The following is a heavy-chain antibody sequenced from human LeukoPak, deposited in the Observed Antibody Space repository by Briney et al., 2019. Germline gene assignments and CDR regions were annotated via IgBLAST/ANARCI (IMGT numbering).Heavy chain of an antibody. CDR3: ARDLSYSRSSGGSFDY. V-gene: IGHV3-7*05. CDR2: LKEDGSEK. D-gene: IGHD6-6*01. J-gene: IGHJ4*02. CDR1: GFTFSNYW. Sequence: GGSLRLSCAASGFTFSNYWMTWLRQAPGKGLEWVANLKEDGSEKYYVDSVKGRFTISRDNAENSLYLQMDSLRAEDTAVYYCARDLSYSRSSGGSFDYWGQGTLVTVSS.